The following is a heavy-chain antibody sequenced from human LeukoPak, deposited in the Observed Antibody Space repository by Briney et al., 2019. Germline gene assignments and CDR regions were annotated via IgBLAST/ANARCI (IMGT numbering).Heavy chain of an antibody. CDR1: GFTFSSYA. J-gene: IGHJ4*02. V-gene: IGHV3-23*01. D-gene: IGHD1-14*01. Sequence: GGSLRLSCAASGFTFSSYAMSWVRQAPGKGLEWVSAISGSGGSTYYADSVKGRFTISRDNSKNTLYLQMNSLRAEDTAVYYCATGVNLAGGGYWGQGTLVTVSS. CDR2: ISGSGGST. CDR3: ATGVNLAGGGY.